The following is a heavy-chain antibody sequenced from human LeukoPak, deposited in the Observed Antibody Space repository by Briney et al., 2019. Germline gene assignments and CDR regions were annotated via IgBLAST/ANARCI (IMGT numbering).Heavy chain of an antibody. Sequence: ASVKVYCRASGYTFTSYHMQWVRHAPGQGLEWMGITNPSGGSTSYAQKFQGRVTMTRDMSTSTVYMELSSLRSEDTAVYYCAREGYCSSTSCYQIHYYMDVWGKGTTVTVSS. V-gene: IGHV1-46*01. CDR3: AREGYCSSTSCYQIHYYMDV. D-gene: IGHD2-2*01. CDR2: TNPSGGST. J-gene: IGHJ6*03. CDR1: GYTFTSYH.